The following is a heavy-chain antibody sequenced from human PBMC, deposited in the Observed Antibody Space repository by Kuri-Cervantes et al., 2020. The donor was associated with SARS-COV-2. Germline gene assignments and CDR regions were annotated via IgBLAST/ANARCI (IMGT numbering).Heavy chain of an antibody. Sequence: SETLSLTCTVPDDSISDYTYYWGWLRQPPGQGLEWLGSVHYTGTTYYNPSLRSRVTVSVDASKNQVSLKVTSVTAAGTAVYYCASHVVQWWTIWGQGTLVTVSS. D-gene: IGHD2-15*01. J-gene: IGHJ4*02. CDR1: DDSISDYTYY. V-gene: IGHV4-39*01. CDR3: ASHVVQWWTI. CDR2: VHYTGTT.